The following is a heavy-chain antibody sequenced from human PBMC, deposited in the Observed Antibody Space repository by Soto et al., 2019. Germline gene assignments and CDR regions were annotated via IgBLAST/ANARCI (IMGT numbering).Heavy chain of an antibody. V-gene: IGHV1-69*13. CDR3: ARSTLELPVGSGSQEKYYYGMDV. CDR1: GGTFSSYA. D-gene: IGHD1-7*01. Sequence: SGKVSCKASGGTFSSYAISWVRQAPGQGLEWMGGIIPIFGTANYAQKFQGRVTITADESTSTAYMELSSLRSEDTAVYYCARSTLELPVGSGSQEKYYYGMDVWGQETTVTVSS. J-gene: IGHJ6*02. CDR2: IIPIFGTA.